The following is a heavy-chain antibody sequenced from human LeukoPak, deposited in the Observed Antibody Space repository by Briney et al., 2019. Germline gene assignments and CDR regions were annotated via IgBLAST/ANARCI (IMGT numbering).Heavy chain of an antibody. CDR1: GFTFSSYA. CDR3: AKYYGSGSYYNWLIGSPVDY. D-gene: IGHD3-10*01. Sequence: GGSLRLSCAASGFTFSSYAMSWVRQAPGKGLEWVSAISGSGGSTYYADSVKGRFTISRDNSKNTLYLQMNSLRAEDTAVYYCAKYYGSGSYYNWLIGSPVDYWGQGTLVTVSS. J-gene: IGHJ4*02. CDR2: ISGSGGST. V-gene: IGHV3-23*01.